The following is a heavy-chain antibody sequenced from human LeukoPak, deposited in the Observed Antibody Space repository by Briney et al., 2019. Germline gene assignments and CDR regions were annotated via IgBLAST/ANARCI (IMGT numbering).Heavy chain of an antibody. D-gene: IGHD2-15*01. J-gene: IGHJ3*02. V-gene: IGHV4-34*01. CDR1: GGSFSTYY. CDR2: INHSGST. CDR3: ARFPCSGDSCYSGIRAFDI. Sequence: SETLSLTCAVYGGSFSTYYWNWIRQSPGKGLEWIGEINHSGSTNSNPSLKSRVTILIDTSKNQFSLKLSSVTAADTAVYHCARFPCSGDSCYSGIRAFDIWGQGTMVIVSS.